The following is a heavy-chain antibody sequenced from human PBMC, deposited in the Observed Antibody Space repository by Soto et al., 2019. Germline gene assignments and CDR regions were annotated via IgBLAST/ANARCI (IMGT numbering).Heavy chain of an antibody. CDR2: INPSGGST. CDR3: ALYCSSTSCFDWFDP. Sequence: GASVKVSCKASGYTFTSYYMHWVRQAPGQGLEWMGIINPSGGSTSYAQKFQGRVTMTRDTSTSTVYMELSSLRSEDTAVYYCALYCSSTSCFDWFDPWGQGTPVTVSS. J-gene: IGHJ5*02. V-gene: IGHV1-46*01. CDR1: GYTFTSYY. D-gene: IGHD2-2*01.